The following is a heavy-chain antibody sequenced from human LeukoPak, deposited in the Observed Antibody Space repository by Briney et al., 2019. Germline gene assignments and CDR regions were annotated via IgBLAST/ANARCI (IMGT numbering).Heavy chain of an antibody. V-gene: IGHV4-59*01. Sequence: SETLSLTCTVSGGSISSYYWSWIRQPPGKGLEWIGYIYYSGSTNYNPSLKSRVTISVDTSKNQFSLKLSSVTAEDTAVYYCARNNYGGHDAFDIWGQGTLVTVSS. J-gene: IGHJ3*02. CDR2: IYYSGST. CDR3: ARNNYGGHDAFDI. CDR1: GGSISSYY. D-gene: IGHD4-11*01.